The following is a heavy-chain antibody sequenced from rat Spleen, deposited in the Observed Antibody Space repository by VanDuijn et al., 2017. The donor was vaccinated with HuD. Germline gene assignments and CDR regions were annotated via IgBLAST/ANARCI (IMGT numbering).Heavy chain of an antibody. J-gene: IGHJ2*01. D-gene: IGHD4-3*01. CDR2: ISYDGSIT. CDR3: ARHNSGYFDY. CDR1: GFTFSNYG. Sequence: EVQLVESGGGLVQPGRSLKLSCAASGFTFSNYGMAWVRQAPTKGLEWVTTISYDGSITYYRDSVKGRFTISRDYAKSTLYLQMDSLRSEDTATYYCARHNSGYFDYWGQGIMVTVSS. V-gene: IGHV5-29*01.